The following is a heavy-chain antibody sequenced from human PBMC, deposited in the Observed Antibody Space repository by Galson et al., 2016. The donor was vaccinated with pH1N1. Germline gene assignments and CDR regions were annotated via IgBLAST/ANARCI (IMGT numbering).Heavy chain of an antibody. Sequence: SVKVSCKASGYTFTSFGITWVRQAPGQGLEWMGGIIPIFGAATYSQKFQGRVTITVDKTTSTAYMELSSLRSEDTAVYYCAGHLAALLRFDPWGQGTLVTVSS. CDR3: AGHLAALLRFDP. D-gene: IGHD2-15*01. CDR1: GYTFTSFG. V-gene: IGHV1-69*06. J-gene: IGHJ5*02. CDR2: IIPIFGAA.